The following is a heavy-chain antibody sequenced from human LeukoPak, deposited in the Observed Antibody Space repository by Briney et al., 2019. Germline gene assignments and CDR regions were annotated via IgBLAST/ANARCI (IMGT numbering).Heavy chain of an antibody. V-gene: IGHV3-74*01. Sequence: SGGSLRLSCAASGFTFSSYWMNWVRQAPGKGLVWVSRINTDGSSTYYADSVKGRFTISRDNAKNALYLQMNSLRAEDTAVYYCARDRETYYDILTGYYTLGDAFDIWGQGTMVTVSS. J-gene: IGHJ3*02. CDR3: ARDRETYYDILTGYYTLGDAFDI. CDR1: GFTFSSYW. D-gene: IGHD3-9*01. CDR2: INTDGSST.